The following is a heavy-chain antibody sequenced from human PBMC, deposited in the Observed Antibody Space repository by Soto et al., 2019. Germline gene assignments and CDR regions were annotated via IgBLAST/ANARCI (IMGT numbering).Heavy chain of an antibody. J-gene: IGHJ5*02. CDR1: GFTFSSYS. Sequence: GGTLRLSCAASGFTFSSYSMNWVRQAPGKGLEWVSYISISSRTIYYADSVKGRFTISRDDAKNSLYLQMNSLRDEDTSVYYCARDKGIAGSFDPPGQGTLVTLSS. V-gene: IGHV3-48*02. CDR3: ARDKGIAGSFDP. D-gene: IGHD2-15*01. CDR2: ISISSRTI.